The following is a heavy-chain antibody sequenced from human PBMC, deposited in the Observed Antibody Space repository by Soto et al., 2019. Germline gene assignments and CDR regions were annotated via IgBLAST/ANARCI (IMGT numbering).Heavy chain of an antibody. V-gene: IGHV4-4*02. Sequence: PSETLSLTCAVSGGSISSSNWWSWVRQPPGKGLEWIGEIYHSGSTNYNPSLKSRVTISVDKSKNQFSLKLSSVTAADTAVYYCARRWIIAAAGTLSFHYGMDVWGQGTTVTVSS. D-gene: IGHD6-13*01. J-gene: IGHJ6*02. CDR2: IYHSGST. CDR3: ARRWIIAAAGTLSFHYGMDV. CDR1: GGSISSSNW.